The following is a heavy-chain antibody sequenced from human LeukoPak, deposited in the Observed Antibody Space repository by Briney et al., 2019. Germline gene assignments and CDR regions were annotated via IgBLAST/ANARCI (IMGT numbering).Heavy chain of an antibody. Sequence: PSETLSLTCTVSGGSISSGGYYWSRIRQHPGKGLEWIGYIHYSGSTYYNPSLKSRVTISVDTSKNQFSLKLSSVTAADTAVYYCARDEIYCSGGSCPPGPWGQGTLVTVSS. CDR1: GGSISSGGYY. D-gene: IGHD2-15*01. V-gene: IGHV4-31*03. CDR2: IHYSGST. J-gene: IGHJ5*02. CDR3: ARDEIYCSGGSCPPGP.